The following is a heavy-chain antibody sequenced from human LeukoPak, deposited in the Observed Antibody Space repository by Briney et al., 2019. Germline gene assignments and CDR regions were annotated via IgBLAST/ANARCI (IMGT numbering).Heavy chain of an antibody. CDR1: GFTVSSNY. CDR2: IYSGGNT. D-gene: IGHD4-11*01. J-gene: IGHJ3*02. Sequence: GGSLRLSCAASGFTVSSNYMSWVRQAPGEGLEWVSVIYSGGNTYYADSVKGRFSISRDNSKNTLYLQMNSLRAEDTAVYYCANSYSGGASDNWGQGTMVTVSS. V-gene: IGHV3-53*01. CDR3: ANSYSGGASDN.